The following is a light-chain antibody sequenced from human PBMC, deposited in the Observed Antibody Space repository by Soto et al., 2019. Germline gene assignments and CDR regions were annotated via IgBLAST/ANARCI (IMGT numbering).Light chain of an antibody. V-gene: IGLV3-21*02. CDR3: SSYTGGNPSYV. Sequence: SYELTQTSSVSVAPGQTAKITCGGNNIGSKSVHWYQQKAGQAPVLVVHDDSDRPSGIPERFSGSKSGNTASLTVSGLQAEDEADYYCSSYTGGNPSYVFGTGTKLTVL. CDR1: NIGSKS. J-gene: IGLJ1*01. CDR2: DDS.